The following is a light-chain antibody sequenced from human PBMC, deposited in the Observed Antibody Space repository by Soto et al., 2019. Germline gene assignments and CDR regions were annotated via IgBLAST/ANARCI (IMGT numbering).Light chain of an antibody. V-gene: IGKV3-20*01. J-gene: IGKJ3*01. Sequence: EIVLTQSPGTLSLSPGERATLSCRASQSVSSSYLAWYQQKPGQAPRLLIYDTSDRATGIPDRFSASGSGTDFTLPISRLEPADFAVYYCQPYGTSDLFGPGNKVDIK. CDR3: QPYGTSDL. CDR1: QSVSSSY. CDR2: DTS.